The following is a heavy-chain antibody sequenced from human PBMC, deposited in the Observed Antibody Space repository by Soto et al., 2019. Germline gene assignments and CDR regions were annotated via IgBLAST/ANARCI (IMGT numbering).Heavy chain of an antibody. D-gene: IGHD3-10*01. CDR2: IYYSGST. J-gene: IGHJ4*02. Sequence: SETLSLTCTVSGGSISSGGYYWSWIRQHPGKGLEWIGYIYYSGSTYYNPSLKSRVTISVDTSKNQFSLKLSSVTAADTAVYYCARSSLGWFGELFNQYDYWGQGTLVTVSS. CDR1: GGSISSGGYY. CDR3: ARSSLGWFGELFNQYDY. V-gene: IGHV4-31*03.